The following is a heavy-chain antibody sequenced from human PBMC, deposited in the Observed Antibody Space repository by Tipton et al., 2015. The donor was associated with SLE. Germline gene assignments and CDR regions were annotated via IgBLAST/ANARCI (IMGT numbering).Heavy chain of an antibody. CDR2: MYHSGST. Sequence: TLSLTCTVSGGSIRSHYWSWIRQPPGKGLEWIGYMYHSGSTKCNPSLKSRVTISLDTSKNQVSLKLTSVTAADTAVYYCARGWYSRNWEWWFDPWGQGTLVTVSS. CDR1: GGSIRSHY. V-gene: IGHV4-59*11. D-gene: IGHD6-13*01. CDR3: ARGWYSRNWEWWFDP. J-gene: IGHJ5*02.